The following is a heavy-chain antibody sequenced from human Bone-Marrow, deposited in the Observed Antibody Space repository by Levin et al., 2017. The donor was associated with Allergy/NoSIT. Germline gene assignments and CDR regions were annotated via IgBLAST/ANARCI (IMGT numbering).Heavy chain of an antibody. D-gene: IGHD4-11*01. J-gene: IGHJ6*03. V-gene: IGHV1-18*01. CDR3: ARDCSTAKHNARYYYYYMDV. CDR2: ISAYNGNT. Sequence: GESLKISCKASGYTFTSYGISWVRQAPGQGLEWMGWISAYNGNTNYAQKLQGRVTMTTDTSTSTAYMELRSLRSDDTAVYYCARDCSTAKHNARYYYYYMDVWGKGTTVTVSS. CDR1: GYTFTSYG.